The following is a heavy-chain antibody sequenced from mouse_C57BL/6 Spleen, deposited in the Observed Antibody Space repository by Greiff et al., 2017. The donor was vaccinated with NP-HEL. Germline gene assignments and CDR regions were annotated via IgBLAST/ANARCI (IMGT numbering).Heavy chain of an antibody. CDR2: IDPEDGDT. CDR3: TTDDYDGYAMDY. Sequence: VQLQHSGAELVRPGASVKLSCTASGFNIKDYYMHWVKQRPEQGLEWIGRIDPEDGDTEYAPKFQGKATMTADTSSNTAYLQLSSLTSEDTAVYYCTTDDYDGYAMDYWGQGTSVTVSS. D-gene: IGHD2-4*01. V-gene: IGHV14-1*01. CDR1: GFNIKDYY. J-gene: IGHJ4*01.